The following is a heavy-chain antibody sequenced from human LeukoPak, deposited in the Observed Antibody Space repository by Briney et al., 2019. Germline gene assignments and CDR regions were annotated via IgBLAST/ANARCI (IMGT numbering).Heavy chain of an antibody. V-gene: IGHV4-59*01. CDR2: IYYSGST. CDR3: ARDSSYYDILTGHYYYYGMDV. CDR1: GGSISSYY. J-gene: IGHJ6*04. D-gene: IGHD3-9*01. Sequence: PSETLSLTCTVSGGSISSYYWSWIRQPPGKGLEWIGYIYYSGSTNYNPSLKSGVTISVDTSKSQFSLKLSSVTAADTAVYYCARDSSYYDILTGHYYYYGMDVWGKGTTVTVSS.